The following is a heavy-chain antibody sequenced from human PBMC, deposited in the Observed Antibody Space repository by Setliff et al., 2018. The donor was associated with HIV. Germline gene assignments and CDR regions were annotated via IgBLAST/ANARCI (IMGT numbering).Heavy chain of an antibody. V-gene: IGHV4-59*11. Sequence: PSETLSLTCTVSGGSISSHYWSWIRQPPGKGLEWIGSIFYSGSTNYNPSLKIRVTISVDTSKNQFSLKLNSVTAADTAVYYCARDSGIAVAGRLGYWGQGTLVTVSS. D-gene: IGHD6-19*01. CDR3: ARDSGIAVAGRLGY. J-gene: IGHJ4*02. CDR2: IFYSGST. CDR1: GGSISSHY.